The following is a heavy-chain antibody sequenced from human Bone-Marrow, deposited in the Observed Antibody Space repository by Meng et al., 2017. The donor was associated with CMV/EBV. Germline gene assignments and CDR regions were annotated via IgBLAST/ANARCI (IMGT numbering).Heavy chain of an antibody. Sequence: ASVKVSCKASGGTFSSYTISWVRQAPGQGLEWMGIINPSGGSTSYAQNFQGRVTMTRDTSTSTVYMELSSLRSEDTAVYYCARGGYCSSTSCYSGIRIGFDPWGQGTLVTVSS. V-gene: IGHV1-46*01. CDR2: INPSGGST. CDR1: GGTFSSYT. D-gene: IGHD2-2*01. J-gene: IGHJ5*02. CDR3: ARGGYCSSTSCYSGIRIGFDP.